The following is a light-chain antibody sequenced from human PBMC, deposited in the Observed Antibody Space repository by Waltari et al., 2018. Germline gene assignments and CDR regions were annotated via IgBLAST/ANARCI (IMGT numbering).Light chain of an antibody. CDR2: IAS. Sequence: DIQMTQSQSSLSASVGGKVTITCRASQDIGNRLAWYQQKPGKAPNLLIYIASNLQSGVPSRFSGLGSGTDFTLTISALQPGDFAVYYCQQRKTYPYTFGQGTKLEIK. V-gene: IGKV1-9*01. CDR1: QDIGNR. J-gene: IGKJ2*01. CDR3: QQRKTYPYT.